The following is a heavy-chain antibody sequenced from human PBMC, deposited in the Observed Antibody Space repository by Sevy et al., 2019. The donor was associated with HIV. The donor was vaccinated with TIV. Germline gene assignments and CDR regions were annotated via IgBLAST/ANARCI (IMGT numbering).Heavy chain of an antibody. CDR2: IISKFGTT. Sequence: ASVKVSCKASGGSFSNFPVSWVRQAPGQGLEWMGMIISKFGTTDYAKKFQGRVTITADESTTTAYMELTSLRSEDTAVYYCAREIPDYVSCYYSVDAFDIWGQGTKVTVSS. V-gene: IGHV1-69*13. CDR1: GGSFSNFP. J-gene: IGHJ3*02. D-gene: IGHD3-22*01. CDR3: AREIPDYVSCYYSVDAFDI.